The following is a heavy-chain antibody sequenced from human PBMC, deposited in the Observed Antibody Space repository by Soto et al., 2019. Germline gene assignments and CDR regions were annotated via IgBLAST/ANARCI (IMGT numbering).Heavy chain of an antibody. CDR1: GFTFSSYA. CDR2: ISGSGGST. V-gene: IGHV3-23*01. Sequence: GGSLRLSCAASGFTFSSYAMSWVRQAPGKGLEWVSAISGSGGSTYYADSVKGRFTISRDNSKNTLYLQMNSLRAEDTAVYYCANLGPEYCSGGSCFSYFYYYYYYMDVWGKGTTVTVSS. CDR3: ANLGPEYCSGGSCFSYFYYYYYYMDV. D-gene: IGHD2-15*01. J-gene: IGHJ6*03.